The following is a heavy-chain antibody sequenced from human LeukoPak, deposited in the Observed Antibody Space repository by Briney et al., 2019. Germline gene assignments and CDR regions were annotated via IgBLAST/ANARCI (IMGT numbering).Heavy chain of an antibody. CDR2: ISYDGSNK. Sequence: GGSLRLSRAASRFTFSSYAMHWVRQAPGKGLEWVAVISYDGSNKYYADSVKGRFTISRDNSKNTLYLQMNSLRAEDTAVYYCARGDWLFPSYSSGWYSLDYWGQGTLVTVSS. CDR3: ARGDWLFPSYSSGWYSLDY. V-gene: IGHV3-30-3*01. CDR1: RFTFSSYA. D-gene: IGHD6-19*01. J-gene: IGHJ4*02.